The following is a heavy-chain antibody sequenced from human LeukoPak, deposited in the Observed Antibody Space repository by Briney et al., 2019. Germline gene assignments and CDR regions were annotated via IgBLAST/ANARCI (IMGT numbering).Heavy chain of an antibody. CDR3: ARYYYDTSSVFDV. D-gene: IGHD3-22*01. Sequence: SVKVSCKASGYTFTDYYMHWVRQAPGQGLEWMGWINPNSGGTNYAQKFQGRVTMTRDTSISTAYMELSRLRSDDTAVYYCARYYYDTSSVFDVWGQGTRVTVSS. V-gene: IGHV1-2*02. J-gene: IGHJ3*01. CDR1: GYTFTDYY. CDR2: INPNSGGT.